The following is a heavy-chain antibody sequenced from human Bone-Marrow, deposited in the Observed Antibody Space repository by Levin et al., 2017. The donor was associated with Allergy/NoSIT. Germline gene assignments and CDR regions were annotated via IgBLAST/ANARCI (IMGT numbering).Heavy chain of an antibody. V-gene: IGHV4-34*01. CDR3: AGGVRGFCSGSSCFGTSWTWIDS. CDR1: GGSFSGYF. J-gene: IGHJ4*02. Sequence: SETLSLTCAVYGGSFSGYFWSWIRQPPGKGLEWIGDINESGSTNYISSLESRVTISVDTSNNQFSLKLRSVTAADTAVYYCAGGVRGFCSGSSCFGTSWTWIDSWGQGTRVTVSS. D-gene: IGHD2-2*01. CDR2: INESGST.